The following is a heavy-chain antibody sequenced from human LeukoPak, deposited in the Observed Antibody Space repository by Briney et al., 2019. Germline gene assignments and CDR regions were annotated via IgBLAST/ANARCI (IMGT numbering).Heavy chain of an antibody. Sequence: ASVTLSFTASGYTSTSTDIYWGWHGPGRGLEGLGWMNPRDITGDARKVQGRVSLTRHKSINTAYMELSSLRSEDTSVYYWARYTEHLGFDLWGQGTMVSVS. J-gene: IGHJ3*01. CDR3: ARYTEHLGFDL. CDR2: MNPRDIT. D-gene: IGHD2-21*01. V-gene: IGHV1-8*01. CDR1: GYTSTSTD.